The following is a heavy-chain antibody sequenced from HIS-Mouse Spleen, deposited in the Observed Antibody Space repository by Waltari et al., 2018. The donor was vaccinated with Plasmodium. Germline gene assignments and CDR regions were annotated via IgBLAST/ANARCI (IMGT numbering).Heavy chain of an antibody. CDR1: GFTFSGYA. V-gene: IGHV3-30*04. Sequence: QVQLVESGGGVVQPGRSLRLSCAASGFTFSGYAMTWVRQAPGKGLEWVAVISYDGSNKYYADSVKGRFTISRDNSKNTLYLQMNSLRAEDTAVYYCALSGHWGQGTLVTVSS. CDR3: ALSGH. D-gene: IGHD3-10*01. CDR2: ISYDGSNK. J-gene: IGHJ4*02.